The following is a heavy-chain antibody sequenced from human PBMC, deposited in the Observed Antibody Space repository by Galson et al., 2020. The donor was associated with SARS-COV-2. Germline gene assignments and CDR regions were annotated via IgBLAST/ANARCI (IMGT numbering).Heavy chain of an antibody. Sequence: GESMKISCAASKLTFSNAWMSWVRQAPGKGLEWVGRLKSKTDGGTTDYAAPVKGRFTISRDDSKNTLFLQMNSLTTEDTAVYYCATERGAVAGGRRVSFYYYYGMDVWGQGTTVTVSS. D-gene: IGHD6-19*01. V-gene: IGHV3-15*01. CDR3: ATERGAVAGGRRVSFYYYYGMDV. CDR2: LKSKTDGGTT. CDR1: KLTFSNAW. J-gene: IGHJ6*02.